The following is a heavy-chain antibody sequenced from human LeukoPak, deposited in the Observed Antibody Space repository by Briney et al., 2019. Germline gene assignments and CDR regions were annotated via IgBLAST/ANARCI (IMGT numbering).Heavy chain of an antibody. Sequence: GRSLRLSCAASGFTFSSYGMHWVRQAPGEGLEWVAVISYDGSNKYYADSVKGRFTISRDNAKNMVYLQMNGLRDEDTALYYCVRDRPHNWFDPWGQGTLVTVSS. CDR3: VRDRPHNWFDP. V-gene: IGHV3-30*03. CDR1: GFTFSSYG. CDR2: ISYDGSNK. J-gene: IGHJ5*02.